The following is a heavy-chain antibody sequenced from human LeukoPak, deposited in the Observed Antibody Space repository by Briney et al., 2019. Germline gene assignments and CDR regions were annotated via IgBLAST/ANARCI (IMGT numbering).Heavy chain of an antibody. Sequence: GGSLRLSCTVSGFPFTDYVIHWVRQAPGKGLEWVAVTSADESIKIYNDSVRGRFTISRDNSKNIQYLQMNSVRVEDTAVYYCARGAPYYYDGSGLYYFDYWGQGTLVTVSS. CDR1: GFPFTDYV. J-gene: IGHJ4*02. CDR2: TSADESIK. CDR3: ARGAPYYYDGSGLYYFDY. D-gene: IGHD3-22*01. V-gene: IGHV3-30-3*01.